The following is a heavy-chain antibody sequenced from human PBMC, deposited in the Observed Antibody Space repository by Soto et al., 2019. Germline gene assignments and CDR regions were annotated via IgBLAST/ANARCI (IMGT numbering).Heavy chain of an antibody. V-gene: IGHV3-23*01. CDR3: AKVHDDYGDYSAFDI. CDR2: ISGSGGST. J-gene: IGHJ3*02. Sequence: GESLKISCAASGFTFSSYAMSWVRQAPGKGLEWVSAISGSGGSTYYADSVKGRFTISRDNSKNTLYLQMNSLRAEDTAVYYCAKVHDDYGDYSAFDIWGQGTMVTVSS. D-gene: IGHD4-17*01. CDR1: GFTFSSYA.